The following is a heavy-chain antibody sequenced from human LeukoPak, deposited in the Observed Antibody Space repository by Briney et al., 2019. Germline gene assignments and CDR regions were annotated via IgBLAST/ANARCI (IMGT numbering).Heavy chain of an antibody. D-gene: IGHD3-3*01. V-gene: IGHV4-38-2*01. Sequence: SETLSLTFAVSGYSISSGYYWGWIRQPPGKGLEWIGSIYHSGSTYYNPSLKSRVTISVDTSKNQFSLKLSSVTAADTAVYYCARQWDFSYDFWSGYYNWFDPWGQGTLVTVSS. J-gene: IGHJ5*02. CDR2: IYHSGST. CDR3: ARQWDFSYDFWSGYYNWFDP. CDR1: GYSISSGYY.